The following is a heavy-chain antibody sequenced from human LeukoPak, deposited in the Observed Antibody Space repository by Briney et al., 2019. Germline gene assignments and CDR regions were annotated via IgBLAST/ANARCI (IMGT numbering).Heavy chain of an antibody. CDR3: ARDNDGGNSVIDY. D-gene: IGHD4-23*01. Sequence: PGGSLRLSCAASGINFSAYWMSWVRQAPGKGLEWVANIKHDGSEELYVDSVKGRFTISGDNAKNSLYLQMNSLRAEDTAVYYCARDNDGGNSVIDYWGQGTLVTVSS. V-gene: IGHV3-7*04. CDR1: GINFSAYW. J-gene: IGHJ4*02. CDR2: IKHDGSEE.